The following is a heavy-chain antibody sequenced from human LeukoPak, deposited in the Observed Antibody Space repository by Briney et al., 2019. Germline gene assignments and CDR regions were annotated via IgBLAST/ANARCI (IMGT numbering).Heavy chain of an antibody. Sequence: SETLSLTCTVSGGSISSGDFYWGWIRQPPGKGLEWIGYIYYSGNPYYNPSLKSRVTISVDTSKNQFSLKLSSVTAADTALYYCARDRANYADYRHAFDIWGQGTMVTVSS. D-gene: IGHD4-17*01. CDR1: GGSISSGDFY. CDR3: ARDRANYADYRHAFDI. V-gene: IGHV4-30-4*01. J-gene: IGHJ3*02. CDR2: IYYSGNP.